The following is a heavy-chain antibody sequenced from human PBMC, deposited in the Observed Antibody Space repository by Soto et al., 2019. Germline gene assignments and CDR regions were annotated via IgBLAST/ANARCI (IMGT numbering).Heavy chain of an antibody. CDR2: ISYDGSNK. CDR1: GFTFSSYG. Sequence: GGSLRLSCAASGFTFSSYGMRWVRQAPGKGLEWVAVISYDGSNKYYADSVKGRFTISRDNSKNTLYLQMNSLRAEDTAVYYCVRVPGYAFDIWGQGTMVTVSS. V-gene: IGHV3-30*03. D-gene: IGHD3-10*01. CDR3: VRVPGYAFDI. J-gene: IGHJ3*02.